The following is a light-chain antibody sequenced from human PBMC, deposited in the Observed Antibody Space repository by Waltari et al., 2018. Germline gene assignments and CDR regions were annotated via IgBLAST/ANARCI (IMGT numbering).Light chain of an antibody. CDR3: MQSTHWPPVT. V-gene: IGKV4-1*01. J-gene: IGKJ1*01. CDR1: QSVLYSSNSKNY. Sequence: DIVMTQSPDSLAVSLGERATISCKSSQSVLYSSNSKNYLAWFQQKPGQPPKLLLYWASTRESGVPDRFSGSGSGTDFTLQISRVEAEDVGVYYCMQSTHWPPVTFGQGTKVEIK. CDR2: WAS.